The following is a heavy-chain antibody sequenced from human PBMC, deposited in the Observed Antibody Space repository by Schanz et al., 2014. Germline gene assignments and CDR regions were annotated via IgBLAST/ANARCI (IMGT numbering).Heavy chain of an antibody. D-gene: IGHD4-17*01. CDR2: INSVGSNT. J-gene: IGHJ3*02. V-gene: IGHV3-74*01. CDR3: ARKMKLGVYGGKRHDSLDI. CDR1: GFTFSSHW. Sequence: EVQLMESGGGLVQPGGSLRLSCAASGFTFSSHWMHWVRQDPGKGLVWVARINSVGSNTDYADSVTGRFTISRDNAKNTLYLQMNTLRAEDTAVYYCARKMKLGVYGGKRHDSLDIWGRGTMVTVSS.